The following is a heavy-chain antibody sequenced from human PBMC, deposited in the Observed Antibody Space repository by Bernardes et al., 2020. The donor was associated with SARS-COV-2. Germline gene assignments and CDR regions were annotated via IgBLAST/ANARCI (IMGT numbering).Heavy chain of an antibody. V-gene: IGHV3-21*01. CDR2: ISSTSSRI. J-gene: IGHJ4*02. CDR1: GFTFSTSS. CDR3: TRDGSGIGATGKGY. D-gene: IGHD6-13*01. Sequence: GGSLRLSCAASGFTFSTSSMEWVRQAPGKGLEWVSSISSTSSRIYYADSVKGRFTISRDNARNSLYLQMNSLRGEDTAVYYCTRDGSGIGATGKGYWGQGTLVTVSS.